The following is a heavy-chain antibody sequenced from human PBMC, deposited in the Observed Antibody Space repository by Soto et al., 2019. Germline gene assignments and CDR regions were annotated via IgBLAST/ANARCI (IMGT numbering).Heavy chain of an antibody. Sequence: SETLSLTCTVSGGSISSGGYYWSWIRQHPGTGLEWIGHISYSGSTYYNTSLKSRVTISVDTSRNQFSLIVNSVTAADTAVYYCARLNGYCVSTNCHGYYGMDVWGQGTTVTVSS. CDR2: ISYSGST. CDR1: GGSISSGGYY. D-gene: IGHD2-2*03. V-gene: IGHV4-31*03. J-gene: IGHJ6*02. CDR3: ARLNGYCVSTNCHGYYGMDV.